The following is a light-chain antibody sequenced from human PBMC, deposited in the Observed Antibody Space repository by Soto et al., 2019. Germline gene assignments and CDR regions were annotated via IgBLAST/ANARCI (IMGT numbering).Light chain of an antibody. CDR1: SSDVGGYNY. CDR3: SSYAASNNLGV. J-gene: IGLJ7*01. V-gene: IGLV2-8*01. Sequence: QSALTQPPSASGSPGQSVTISCIGTSSDVGGYNYVSWYQQHPGKAPHLMIYEVSKRPSGVPDRFSGSKSGNTGSLTVSGLQAEDEADYYCSSYAASNNLGVFGGGTQLTVL. CDR2: EVS.